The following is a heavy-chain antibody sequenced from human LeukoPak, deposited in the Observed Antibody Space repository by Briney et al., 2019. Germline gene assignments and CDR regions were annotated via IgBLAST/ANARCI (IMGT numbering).Heavy chain of an antibody. D-gene: IGHD3-10*01. CDR3: ARDREVRGVIIPYFDY. J-gene: IGHJ4*02. CDR1: GGSFSGYY. CDR2: INHSGST. V-gene: IGHV4-34*01. Sequence: PSETLSLTCAVYGGSFSGYYWSWIRQPPGKGLEWIGEINHSGSTNYNPSLKSRVTISVDTSKNQFSLKLSSVTAADTAVYYCARDREVRGVIIPYFDYWGQGTLVTVSS.